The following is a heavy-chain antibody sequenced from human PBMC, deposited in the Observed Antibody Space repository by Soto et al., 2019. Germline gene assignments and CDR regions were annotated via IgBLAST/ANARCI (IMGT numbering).Heavy chain of an antibody. CDR2: ISYDGSNK. V-gene: IGHV3-30-3*01. CDR1: GFTFSSYA. J-gene: IGHJ4*02. Sequence: QVQLVESGGGVVQPGRSLRLSCAASGFTFSSYAMHWVRQAPGKGLEWVAVISYDGSNKYYADSVKGRFTISRDNSKNTLYLQMNSLRAEDTAVYYCARGGGGPVLLWFGESKNPEYYFDYWGQGTLVTVSS. D-gene: IGHD3-10*01. CDR3: ARGGGGPVLLWFGESKNPEYYFDY.